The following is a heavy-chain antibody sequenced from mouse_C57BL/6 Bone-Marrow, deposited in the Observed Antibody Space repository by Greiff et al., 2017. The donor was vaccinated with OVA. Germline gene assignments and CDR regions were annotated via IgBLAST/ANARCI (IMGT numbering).Heavy chain of an antibody. CDR1: GFTFSDYG. CDR2: ISSGSSTI. V-gene: IGHV5-17*01. D-gene: IGHD1-1*02. Sequence: EVQLVESGGGLVKPGGSLKLSCAASGFTFSDYGMHWVRQAPEKGLEWVAYISSGSSTIYYADTVKGRFTISRDNAKNTLFLQMTSLRSEDTAMYYCARKVATRDYYAMDYWGQGTSVTVSS. J-gene: IGHJ4*01. CDR3: ARKVATRDYYAMDY.